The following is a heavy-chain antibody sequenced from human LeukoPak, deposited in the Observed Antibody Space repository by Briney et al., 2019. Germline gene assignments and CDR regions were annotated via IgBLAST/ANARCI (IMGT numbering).Heavy chain of an antibody. D-gene: IGHD1-26*01. Sequence: GGSLRLSCAASGFTLNSYWMHWVRQAPGKGLVWVSRINSDESSTTYADSVKGRFTISRDNAKNTLYLQMDSLRAEDTAVYFCARGAHALDIWGQGTMVTVS. CDR3: ARGAHALDI. CDR1: GFTLNSYW. CDR2: INSDESST. J-gene: IGHJ3*02. V-gene: IGHV3-74*01.